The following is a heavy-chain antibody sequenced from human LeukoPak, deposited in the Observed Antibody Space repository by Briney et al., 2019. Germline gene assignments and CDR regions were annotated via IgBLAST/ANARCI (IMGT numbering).Heavy chain of an antibody. Sequence: SVKVSCKASGGTFSSYAISWVRQAPGQGLEWMGRIIPILNIANYAQSFQGRVTITADKSTSTAYMELSKDAAVYYCARELGYCSGGSCYGTPHVFDIWGQGTMVTVSS. CDR3: ARELGYCSGGSCYGTPHVFDI. V-gene: IGHV1-69*04. D-gene: IGHD2-15*01. CDR1: GGTFSSYA. J-gene: IGHJ3*02. CDR2: IIPILNIA.